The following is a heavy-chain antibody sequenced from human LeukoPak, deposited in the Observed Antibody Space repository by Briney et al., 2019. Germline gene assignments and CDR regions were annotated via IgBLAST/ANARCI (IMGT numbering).Heavy chain of an antibody. V-gene: IGHV1-2*02. J-gene: IGHJ4*02. CDR2: INPNSGGT. CDR1: GYTFTGYY. Sequence: VASVKVSCKASGYTFTGYYMHWVRQAPGQGLEWMGWINPNSGGTNYAQKFQGRVTMTRDTSISTAYMELSRLRSDDTAVYYCARDGGYYDTGFDYWGQGTLVTVSS. D-gene: IGHD3-22*01. CDR3: ARDGGYYDTGFDY.